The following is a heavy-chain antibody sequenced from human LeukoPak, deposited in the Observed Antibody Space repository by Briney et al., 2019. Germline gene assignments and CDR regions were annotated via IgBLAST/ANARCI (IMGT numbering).Heavy chain of an antibody. D-gene: IGHD3-10*01. V-gene: IGHV4-4*02. CDR3: ARRPPHYGSGSYYKH. Sequence: SETLSLTCAVSGGSFTNNKWWSWVRQPPGKGLEGVGEIYHSGSTNYNPSLKSRVTISVDTSKNQFSLKLSSVTAADTAVYYCARRPPHYGSGSYYKHWGQGTLVTVSS. CDR1: GGSFTNNKW. J-gene: IGHJ4*02. CDR2: IYHSGST.